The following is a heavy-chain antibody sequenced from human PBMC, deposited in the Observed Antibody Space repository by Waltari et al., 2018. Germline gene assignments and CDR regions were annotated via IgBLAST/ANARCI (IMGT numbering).Heavy chain of an antibody. CDR2: IYYSGST. CDR3: ARIVVPAYYYYYMDV. V-gene: IGHV4-39*07. CDR1: GGSISSSSYY. D-gene: IGHD2-2*01. J-gene: IGHJ6*03. Sequence: QLQLQESGPGLVKPSETLSLTCTVSGGSISSSSYYWGWIRQPPGKGLEWLGNIYYSGSTYYNPSLKSRVTISVDTSKNQFSLKLSSVTAADTAVYYCARIVVPAYYYYYMDVWGKGTTVTISS.